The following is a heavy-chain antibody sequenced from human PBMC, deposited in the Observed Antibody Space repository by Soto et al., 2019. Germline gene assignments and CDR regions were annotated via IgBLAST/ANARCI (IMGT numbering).Heavy chain of an antibody. V-gene: IGHV1-3*01. J-gene: IGHJ1*01. D-gene: IGHD1-26*01. CDR2: INAGNGNT. CDR3: ARAGVGATPRYFQH. CDR1: GYTFTSYA. Sequence: ASVKVSCKASGYTFTSYAMHWVRQAPGQRLEWMGWINAGNGNTKYSQKFQGRVTITRDTSASTAYMELSSLRSEDTAVYYCARAGVGATPRYFQHWGQGTLVTVSS.